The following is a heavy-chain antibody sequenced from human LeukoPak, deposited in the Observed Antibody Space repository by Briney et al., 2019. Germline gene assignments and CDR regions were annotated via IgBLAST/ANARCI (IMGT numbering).Heavy chain of an antibody. CDR1: GYTLTELS. D-gene: IGHD6-13*01. J-gene: IGHJ4*02. V-gene: IGHV1-24*01. Sequence: ASVKVSCKVSGYTLTELSMHWVRQAPGKGLEWMGGFDPEDGETIYAQKFQGRVTMTRDTSISTAYMELSRLRSEDTAVYYCARDPGIAAAGLDYWGQGTLVTVSS. CDR2: FDPEDGET. CDR3: ARDPGIAAAGLDY.